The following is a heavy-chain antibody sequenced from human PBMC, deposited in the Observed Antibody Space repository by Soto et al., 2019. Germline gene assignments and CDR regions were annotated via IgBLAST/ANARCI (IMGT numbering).Heavy chain of an antibody. V-gene: IGHV4-31*03. CDR3: ARDSGTYYDFWSGPNYYYYGMDV. Sequence: QVQLQESGPGLVKPSQTLSLTCTVSGGSISSGGYYWSWIRQHPGKGLEWIGYIYYSGSTYYNPSLESRVTISVDTSKNQFSLKLSSVTAADTAVYYCARDSGTYYDFWSGPNYYYYGMDVWGQGTTVTVSS. J-gene: IGHJ6*02. D-gene: IGHD3-3*01. CDR2: IYYSGST. CDR1: GGSISSGGYY.